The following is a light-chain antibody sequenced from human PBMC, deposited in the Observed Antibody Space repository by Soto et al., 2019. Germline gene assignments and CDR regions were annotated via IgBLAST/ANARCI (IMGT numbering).Light chain of an antibody. J-gene: IGKJ1*01. CDR3: QHYNSYSEA. Sequence: DVRVTQCAWTLSGSVGDRVTSPGRASQTISSWLAWYQQKPGKAPKLLIYKASTLKSGVPSRFSGSGSGTEFTLTISSLQPDDFATYYCQHYNSYSEAFGQGTKGDIK. CDR2: KAS. CDR1: QTISSW. V-gene: IGKV1-5*03.